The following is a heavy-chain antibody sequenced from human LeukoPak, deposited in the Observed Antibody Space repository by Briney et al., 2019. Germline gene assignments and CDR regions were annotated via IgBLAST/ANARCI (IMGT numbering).Heavy chain of an antibody. CDR1: GFTFSSYW. D-gene: IGHD2-15*01. V-gene: IGHV3-74*01. Sequence: GGSLRLSCAASGFTFSSYWMHWVRQAPGKGLVWVSRINSEGSTTSYADSVKGRFTISRDNSKNTLYLQMNSLRADDTAVYYCARVLEAATFDPWGQGTLVTVSS. CDR2: INSEGSTT. J-gene: IGHJ5*02. CDR3: ARVLEAATFDP.